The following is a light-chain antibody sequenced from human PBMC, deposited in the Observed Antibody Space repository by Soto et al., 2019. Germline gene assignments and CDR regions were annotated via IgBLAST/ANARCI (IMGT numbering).Light chain of an antibody. V-gene: IGKV3-20*01. CDR3: QQYGSSLSIT. CDR1: QSVSSSY. Sequence: EIELTQSPGTLSLSPGERATLSCRASQSVSSSYLAWYQQKPGQAPRLLIYAASSRATGIPDRFSGSGAGADFTLTISRLEPEDFAVYYCQQYGSSLSITFGQGTRLEIK. J-gene: IGKJ5*01. CDR2: AAS.